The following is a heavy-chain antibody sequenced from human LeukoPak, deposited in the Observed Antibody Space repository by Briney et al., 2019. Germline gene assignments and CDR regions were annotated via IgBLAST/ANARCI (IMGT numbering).Heavy chain of an antibody. CDR2: ISGSGGST. Sequence: PGGSLRLSCAASGFTFTSYAMSWVRQAPGKGLEWVSGISGSGGSTYYAHSVKGRVTIPKDTSKTTLYLQMNSLRAQDPAVYYCVSPKAVAAAGPLPRFDCWGQGSLVSVCS. CDR1: GFTFTSYA. V-gene: IGHV3-23*01. J-gene: IGHJ4*02. D-gene: IGHD6-13*01. CDR3: VSPKAVAAAGPLPRFDC.